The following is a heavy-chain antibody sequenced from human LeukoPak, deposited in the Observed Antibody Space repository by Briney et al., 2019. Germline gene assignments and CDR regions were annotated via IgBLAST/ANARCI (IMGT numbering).Heavy chain of an antibody. J-gene: IGHJ4*02. V-gene: IGHV4-34*01. Sequence: SETLSLTCAVYGGSFSGYYWSWIRQPPGKGLEWIGEINHSGSTNYNPSLKSRVTISIDTSKSQLSLKLSSVTAADTAVYYCARVPAMVRGVIRPYYFDYWGQGTLVTVSS. D-gene: IGHD3-10*01. CDR1: GGSFSGYY. CDR3: ARVPAMVRGVIRPYYFDY. CDR2: INHSGST.